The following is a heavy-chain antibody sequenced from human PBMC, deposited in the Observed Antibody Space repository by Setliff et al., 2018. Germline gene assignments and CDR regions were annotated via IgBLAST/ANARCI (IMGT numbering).Heavy chain of an antibody. Sequence: SETLSLTCAVYGGSFSGYYWSWIRQPPGKGLEWIGSMYSSGSTYYNPSLTSRVTISVDTSNNQFSLNLRSVTAADTAIYYCARHFRSSKVQFLEYLTDYYFDSWGQGTLVTVSS. CDR2: MYSSGST. D-gene: IGHD3-3*01. CDR3: ARHFRSSKVQFLEYLTDYYFDS. CDR1: GGSFSGYY. V-gene: IGHV4-34*01. J-gene: IGHJ4*02.